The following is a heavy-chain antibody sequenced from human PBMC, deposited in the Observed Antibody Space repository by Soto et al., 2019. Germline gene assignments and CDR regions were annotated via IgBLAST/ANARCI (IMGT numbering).Heavy chain of an antibody. D-gene: IGHD6-19*01. CDR2: LYSGST. Sequence: SETLSLTCTVSGVSISSKNFYWGWIRQSPGKGLEWIGTLYSGSTFSSLSLKNRVTISVDTSKNQVSLKLRSVAAADTAIYYCATTRGIAVGGSFDYWGQGIKVTVSS. J-gene: IGHJ4*02. V-gene: IGHV4-39*01. CDR3: ATTRGIAVGGSFDY. CDR1: GVSISSKNFY.